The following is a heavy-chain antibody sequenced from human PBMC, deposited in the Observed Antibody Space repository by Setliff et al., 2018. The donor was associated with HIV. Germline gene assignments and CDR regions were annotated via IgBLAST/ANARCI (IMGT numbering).Heavy chain of an antibody. CDR1: GDALSRSTSY. Sequence: TLSLTCGVSGDALSRSTSYWTWIRQPAGKGLEWIGHVYTTGDTDYNPSLKSRFTISLVPSKNQFSLDLISVTAADTAVYYCARDRGGLCTGGKCKFDGIHYYYLDVWGKGTTVTVSS. CDR2: VYTTGDT. V-gene: IGHV4-61*09. D-gene: IGHD2-8*02. J-gene: IGHJ6*03. CDR3: ARDRGGLCTGGKCKFDGIHYYYLDV.